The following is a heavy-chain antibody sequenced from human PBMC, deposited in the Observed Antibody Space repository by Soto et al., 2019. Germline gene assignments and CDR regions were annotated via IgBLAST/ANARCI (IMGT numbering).Heavy chain of an antibody. J-gene: IGHJ6*02. CDR3: ARAEGGYVGFYYYYGMDV. V-gene: IGHV4-34*01. CDR1: GGSFSGYY. CDR2: INHSGST. D-gene: IGHD5-12*01. Sequence: SETLSLTCAVYGGSFSGYYWSWIRQPPGKGLEWIGEINHSGSTNYNPSLKGRVTISVDTSKNQFSLKLSSVTAADTAVYYCARAEGGYVGFYYYYGMDVWGQGTTVAVSS.